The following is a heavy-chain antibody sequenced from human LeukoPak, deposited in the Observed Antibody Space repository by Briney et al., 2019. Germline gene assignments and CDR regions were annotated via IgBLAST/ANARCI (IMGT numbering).Heavy chain of an antibody. Sequence: ASVKVSCKASGYDFTKYAMNWVRQTPGQGPEWMGWINTRMGNPAYAQGFTGRFVFSLDTSVSTAYLEINNLRAEDSAMYYCARVVDTYGYKVWDLWGQGTLITVAS. CDR3: ARVVDTYGYKVWDL. V-gene: IGHV7-4-1*02. D-gene: IGHD5-18*01. CDR2: INTRMGNP. J-gene: IGHJ4*02. CDR1: GYDFTKYA.